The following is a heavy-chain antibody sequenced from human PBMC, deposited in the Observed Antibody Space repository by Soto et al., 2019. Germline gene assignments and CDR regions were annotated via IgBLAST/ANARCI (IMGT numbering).Heavy chain of an antibody. CDR1: GFTFSSYW. Sequence: VQLVESGGGLVQPGGSLRLSCAASGFTFSSYWMSWVRQAPGKGLEWVANIKQDGSEKYYVDSVKGRFTISRDNAKNSLYLQMNSLRAEDTAVYYCASRSDARLYYYYYGMDVWGQGTTVTVSS. V-gene: IGHV3-7*03. CDR2: IKQDGSEK. D-gene: IGHD6-6*01. CDR3: ASRSDARLYYYYYGMDV. J-gene: IGHJ6*02.